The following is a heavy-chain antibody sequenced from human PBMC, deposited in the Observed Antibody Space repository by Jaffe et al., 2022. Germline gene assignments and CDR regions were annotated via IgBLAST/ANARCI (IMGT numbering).Heavy chain of an antibody. Sequence: EVQLVESGGGLVQPGRSLRLSCTASGFTFGDYAMSWVRQAPGKGLEWVGFIRSKAYGGTTEYAASVKGRFTISRDDSKSIAYLQMNSLKTEDTAVYYCTRCYSRPDYDSSGYYYYFDYWGQGTLVTVSS. J-gene: IGHJ4*02. CDR2: IRSKAYGGTT. CDR1: GFTFGDYA. CDR3: TRCYSRPDYDSSGYYYYFDY. D-gene: IGHD3-22*01. V-gene: IGHV3-49*04.